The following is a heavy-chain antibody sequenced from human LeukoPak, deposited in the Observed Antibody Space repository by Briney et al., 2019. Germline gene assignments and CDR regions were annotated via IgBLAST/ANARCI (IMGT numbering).Heavy chain of an antibody. V-gene: IGHV3-20*04. CDR3: AELGITMIGGV. D-gene: IGHD3-10*02. CDR2: INWSGGST. J-gene: IGHJ6*04. CDR1: GFTFDDYG. Sequence: GGSLRLSCAASGFTFDDYGMSWVRHAPGKGLEWVSGINWSGGSTRYADSVTGRFTISRDNAKNSLYLQMNSLRAEDTAVYYCAELGITMIGGVWGKGTTVTISS.